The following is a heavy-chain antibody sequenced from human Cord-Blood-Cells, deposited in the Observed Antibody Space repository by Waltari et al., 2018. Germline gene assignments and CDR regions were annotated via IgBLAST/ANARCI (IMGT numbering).Heavy chain of an antibody. CDR1: GGSFSGYY. CDR2: INHSGST. V-gene: IGHV4-34*01. J-gene: IGHJ6*02. D-gene: IGHD3-22*01. Sequence: QVQLQQWGAGLLKPSETLSLTCAVYGGSFSGYYWSWIRQPPGKGLEWIGEINHSGSTNYNPSLKSRITISVDTSKNQFSLKLSSVTAADTAVYYCARGFRWSNYYDSSGYSYGMDVWGQGTTVTVSS. CDR3: ARGFRWSNYYDSSGYSYGMDV.